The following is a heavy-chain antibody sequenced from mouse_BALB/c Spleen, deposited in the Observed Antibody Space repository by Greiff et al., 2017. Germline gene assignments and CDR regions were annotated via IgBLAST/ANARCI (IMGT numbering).Heavy chain of an antibody. D-gene: IGHD2-1*01. CDR2: IWSGGST. V-gene: IGHV2-2*02. Sequence: VQLQQSGPGLVQPSQSLSITCTVSGFSLSSYGVHWVRQSPGKGLEWLGVIWSGGSTDYNAAFISRLSISKDNSKSQVFFKMNSLQANDTAIYYCASYGNYEGLDYWGQGTTLTVSS. CDR1: GFSLSSYG. J-gene: IGHJ2*01. CDR3: ASYGNYEGLDY.